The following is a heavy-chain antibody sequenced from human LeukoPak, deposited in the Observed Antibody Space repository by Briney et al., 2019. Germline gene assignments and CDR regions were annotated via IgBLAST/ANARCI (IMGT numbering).Heavy chain of an antibody. V-gene: IGHV4-34*09. CDR2: INHSGST. CDR3: ARLAAAIRGVDY. D-gene: IGHD2-2*02. CDR1: GGSFSGYY. Sequence: SETLSLTCAVYGGSFSGYYWSWIRQPPGKGLEWIGEINHSGSTYYNPSLKSRVTISVDTSKNQFSLKLSSVTAADTAVYYCARLAAAIRGVDYWGQGTLVTVSS. J-gene: IGHJ4*02.